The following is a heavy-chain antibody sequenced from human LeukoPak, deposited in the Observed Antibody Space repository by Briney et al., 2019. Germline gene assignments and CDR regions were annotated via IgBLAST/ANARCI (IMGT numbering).Heavy chain of an antibody. J-gene: IGHJ4*02. CDR2: MIPIFGTA. V-gene: IGHV1-69*05. Sequence: ASVKVSCKASGGTFSSYAISWVRQAPGQGLEWMGGMIPIFGTANYAQEFQGRVTITTDESTSTAYMELSSLRSEDTAVYYCARDITVAGNRFDYWGQGTLVTVSS. D-gene: IGHD6-19*01. CDR3: ARDITVAGNRFDY. CDR1: GGTFSSYA.